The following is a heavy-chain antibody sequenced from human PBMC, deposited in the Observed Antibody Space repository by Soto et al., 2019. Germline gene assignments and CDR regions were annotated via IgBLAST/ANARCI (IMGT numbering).Heavy chain of an antibody. J-gene: IGHJ4*02. CDR3: AREPATAKPEGVDF. V-gene: IGHV1-2*02. Sequence: QVQLVQSGAEVRKPGASVKVSCKASGYTFSDYYIHWVRQAPGQGLEWMGWINPNSGGTQYAPKFQGGVNMTRDTSITTAYMELSRLRSGDTAVYYCAREPATAKPEGVDFWGQGTLVTVSS. CDR1: GYTFSDYY. D-gene: IGHD1-1*01. CDR2: INPNSGGT.